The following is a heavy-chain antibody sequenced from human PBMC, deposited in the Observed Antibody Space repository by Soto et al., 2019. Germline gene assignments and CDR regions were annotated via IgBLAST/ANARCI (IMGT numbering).Heavy chain of an antibody. D-gene: IGHD6-13*01. J-gene: IGHJ4*02. Sequence: EVQLVESGGGLVKPGGSLRLSCAASGFTFSSYSMNWVRQAPGKGLEWVSSISSSSSYIYYADSGKGRFTISRDNAKNLLYLQMNSLRAEDTAVYYCARDLQPNCDYWGQGTLVTVSS. CDR3: ARDLQPNCDY. CDR1: GFTFSSYS. CDR2: ISSSSSYI. V-gene: IGHV3-21*01.